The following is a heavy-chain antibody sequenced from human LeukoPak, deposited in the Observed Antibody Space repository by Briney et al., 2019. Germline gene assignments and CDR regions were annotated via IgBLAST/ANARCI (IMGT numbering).Heavy chain of an antibody. CDR2: IYSGGST. CDR1: GFTVSSNY. J-gene: IGHJ6*02. V-gene: IGHV3-66*02. Sequence: GGSLRLSCAASGFTVSSNYMSWVRQAPGKGLEWVSVIYSGGSTYYADSVKGRFTISRDNSKNTLYLQMNSLRAEDTAVYYCARDQGDPYYYYGMDAWGQGPTVTVSS. CDR3: ARDQGDPYYYYGMDA.